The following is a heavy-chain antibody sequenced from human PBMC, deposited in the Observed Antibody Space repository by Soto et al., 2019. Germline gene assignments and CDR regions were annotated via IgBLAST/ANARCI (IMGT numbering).Heavy chain of an antibody. J-gene: IGHJ5*02. CDR2: IKSKSDGGTT. V-gene: IGHV3-15*01. Sequence: GGSLTLSCAASGFTFSDAWMSWVRQAPGKGLDWVGRIKSKSDGGTTEYAAPVRGRFTISRDDSKNTLYLQMNSLKTEDTAVYYCTTGLRRIAVVVGSTGYFNPWGQGTPVTVSS. D-gene: IGHD2-15*01. CDR3: TTGLRRIAVVVGSTGYFNP. CDR1: GFTFSDAW.